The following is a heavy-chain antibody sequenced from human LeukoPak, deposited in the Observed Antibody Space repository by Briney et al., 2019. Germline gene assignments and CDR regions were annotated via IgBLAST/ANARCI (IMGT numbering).Heavy chain of an antibody. CDR3: ARDSPSYYYDSSGYYRQLSSPDY. CDR1: GGSFSGYY. CDR2: INHSGST. J-gene: IGHJ4*02. V-gene: IGHV4-34*01. D-gene: IGHD3-22*01. Sequence: SETLSLTCAVYGGSFSGYYWSWIRQPPGKGLEWIGEINHSGSTNYNPSLKSRVTISVDTSKNQFSLKLSSVTAADTAVYYCARDSPSYYYDSSGYYRQLSSPDYWGQGTLVTVSS.